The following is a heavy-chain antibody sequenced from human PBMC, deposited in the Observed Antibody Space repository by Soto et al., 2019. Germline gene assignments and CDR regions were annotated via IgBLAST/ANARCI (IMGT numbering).Heavy chain of an antibody. CDR3: AGGGPENDY. CDR2: IIPMSGAT. D-gene: IGHD3-16*01. J-gene: IGHJ4*02. CDR1: GGTFSSYA. V-gene: IGHV1-69*12. Sequence: QVQLVQSGAEVKKPGSSVKVSCKASGGTFSSYALSWVRQAPGQGLEWMGGIIPMSGATNYAQKFQGRVTFTADESTNTAYLGLTSLGCADTAVEDCAGGGPENDYWVLGTLVTVSS.